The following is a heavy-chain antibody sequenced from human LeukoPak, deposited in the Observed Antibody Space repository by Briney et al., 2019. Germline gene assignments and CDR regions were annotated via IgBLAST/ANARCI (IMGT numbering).Heavy chain of an antibody. CDR1: GFTFSSYA. V-gene: IGHV3-23*01. CDR3: AKASWSDYVPDFDY. D-gene: IGHD4-17*01. J-gene: IGHJ4*02. CDR2: ISGSGGST. Sequence: GGSLRLSCAASGFTFSSYAMSWVRQAPGKGLEWVSAISGSGGSTYYADSVNGRFTISRDNSKNTSYLQMTSLRADDTAVYYCAKASWSDYVPDFDYWGQGTMVTVSS.